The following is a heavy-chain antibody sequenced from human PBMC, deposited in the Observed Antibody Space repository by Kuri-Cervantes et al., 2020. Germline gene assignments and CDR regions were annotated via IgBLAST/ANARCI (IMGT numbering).Heavy chain of an antibody. CDR1: GFTFSSYA. CDR2: ISYDGSNK. CDR3: AVHSGSYYYFDY. V-gene: IGHV3-30-3*01. D-gene: IGHD1-26*01. Sequence: LSLTCAASGFTFSSYAMHWVRQAPGKGLEWVAVISYDGSNKYYADSVKGRFTISRDNSKNTLYLQMNSLRAEDTAVYYCAVHSGSYYYFDYWGQGTLVTVSS. J-gene: IGHJ4*02.